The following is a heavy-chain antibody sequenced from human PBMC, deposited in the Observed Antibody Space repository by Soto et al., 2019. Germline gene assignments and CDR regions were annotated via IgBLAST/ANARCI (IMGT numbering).Heavy chain of an antibody. V-gene: IGHV3-23*01. CDR1: GFTFSSYA. J-gene: IGHJ4*02. CDR3: ASRSSGWYFDY. D-gene: IGHD6-19*01. CDR2: ISGSGGST. Sequence: EVQVLESGGGLVQPGGSLRLSCAASGFTFSSYAMSWVRQAPGKGLEWVSVISGSGGSTYYADSVKGRFTISRDNSKNTRYLQMNSLRAEDTAVYYCASRSSGWYFDYWGQGTLVTVSS.